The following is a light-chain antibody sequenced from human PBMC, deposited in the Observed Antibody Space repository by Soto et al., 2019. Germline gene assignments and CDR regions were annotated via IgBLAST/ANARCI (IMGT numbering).Light chain of an antibody. Sequence: DIQMTQSPSSLTASVGDRVTITCRTSQSISTYVNWYQQKPRKAPKLLIYAASSLQSGVPSRFSGGGSGTDFTLTISSLQPEDFATYYCQQSYSSPWTFGLGTKVEI. CDR1: QSISTY. CDR2: AAS. CDR3: QQSYSSPWT. V-gene: IGKV1-39*01. J-gene: IGKJ1*01.